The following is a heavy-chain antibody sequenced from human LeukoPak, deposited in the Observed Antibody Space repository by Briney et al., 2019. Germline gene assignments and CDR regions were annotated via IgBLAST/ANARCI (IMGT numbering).Heavy chain of an antibody. J-gene: IGHJ4*02. D-gene: IGHD3-16*01. CDR2: INPDSGFT. V-gene: IGHV1-2*02. CDR3: APTAEAYTSWWKV. CDR1: GYKFIDDY. Sequence: SVKLSCKASGYKFIDDYMHWGRQAPGQGLEFMGWINPDSGFTNYAQKFKGRVTMTRDTSISTAYLEVRSLTSDDTAVYYCAPTAEAYTSWWKVWGQGTLVTVSS.